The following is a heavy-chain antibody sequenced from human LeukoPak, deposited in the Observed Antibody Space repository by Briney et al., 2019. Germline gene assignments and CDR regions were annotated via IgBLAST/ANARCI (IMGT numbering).Heavy chain of an antibody. V-gene: IGHV3-21*04. CDR2: ISSSSSYI. CDR1: AFTFSSHS. Sequence: GGSLRLSCAASAFTFSSHSMNWVRQAPGKGLEWVSSISSSSSYIYYADSVEGRFTISRDNAKNSLYLQMNSLRAEDTAVYYCARAFGASGRFDYWGQGTLVTVSS. J-gene: IGHJ4*02. D-gene: IGHD3-10*01. CDR3: ARAFGASGRFDY.